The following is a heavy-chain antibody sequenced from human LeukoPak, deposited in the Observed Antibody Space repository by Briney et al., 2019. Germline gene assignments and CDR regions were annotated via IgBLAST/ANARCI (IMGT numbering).Heavy chain of an antibody. CDR2: IIPIFGTA. D-gene: IGHD2-2*01. V-gene: IGHV1-69*05. J-gene: IGHJ5*02. Sequence: SVKVSCKASGGTFSSYAISWVRQAPGQGLEWMGGIIPIFGTANYAQKFQGRVTITTDESTGTAYMELSSLRSEDTAVYYCARSRWDCSSTSCWVWFDPWGQGTLVTVSS. CDR3: ARSRWDCSSTSCWVWFDP. CDR1: GGTFSSYA.